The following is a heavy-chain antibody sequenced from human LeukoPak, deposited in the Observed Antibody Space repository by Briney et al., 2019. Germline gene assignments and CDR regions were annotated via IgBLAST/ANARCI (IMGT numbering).Heavy chain of an antibody. V-gene: IGHV4-34*01. Sequence: PSETLSLTCAVYGGSFSGYYWSWIRQPPGKGLEWIGEINHSGSTNYNSSLKSRVTISVDTSKNQFSLKLSSVTAADTAVYYCARGRMYYDYVWGSYRSRNYYFDYWGRGTLVTVSS. J-gene: IGHJ4*02. D-gene: IGHD3-16*02. CDR3: ARGRMYYDYVWGSYRSRNYYFDY. CDR2: INHSGST. CDR1: GGSFSGYY.